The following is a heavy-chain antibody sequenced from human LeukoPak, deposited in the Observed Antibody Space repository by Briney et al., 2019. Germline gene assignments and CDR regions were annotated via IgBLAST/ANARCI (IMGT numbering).Heavy chain of an antibody. CDR3: TTSSGWYHY. CDR1: GFTFSNAW. V-gene: IGHV3-15*01. CDR2: IKSTTDGGTT. D-gene: IGHD6-19*01. J-gene: IGHJ4*02. Sequence: GGFLRLSCAASGFTFSNAWMSWVRQAPGKGLEWVGRIKSTTDGGTTDYAAPVKGRFTISRDDSKNTLYLQMNSLKTEDTAVYYCTTSSGWYHYWGQGTLVTVSS.